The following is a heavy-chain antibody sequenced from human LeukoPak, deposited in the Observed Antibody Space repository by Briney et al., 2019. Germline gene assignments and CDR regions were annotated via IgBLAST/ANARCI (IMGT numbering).Heavy chain of an antibody. Sequence: ASVKVSCKTSGYSFTYYIYWVRQAPGQGLEWVGYISPNSGDTKYAQKFQGRVTMTRDTSISTTYMELSRLTSDDTAVYYCARDREREVAGFEFDYWGQGTLVTVSS. J-gene: IGHJ4*02. CDR2: ISPNSGDT. CDR3: ARDREREVAGFEFDY. V-gene: IGHV1-2*02. D-gene: IGHD6-19*01. CDR1: GYSFTYY.